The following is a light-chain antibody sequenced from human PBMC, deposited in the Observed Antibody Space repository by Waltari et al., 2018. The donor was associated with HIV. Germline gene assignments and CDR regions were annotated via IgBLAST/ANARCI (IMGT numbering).Light chain of an antibody. CDR2: AAS. J-gene: IGKJ2*01. CDR1: QSVSSY. V-gene: IGKV1-39*01. Sequence: DIQMTQSPSSLSASVGDRVTITCQPSQSVSSYLNWYQQKPGKAPNLLIYAASSLQSGVPSRFSGSGSGTDFTLTISSLQPEDFATYYCQQTDSTPYTFGQGTKVEIK. CDR3: QQTDSTPYT.